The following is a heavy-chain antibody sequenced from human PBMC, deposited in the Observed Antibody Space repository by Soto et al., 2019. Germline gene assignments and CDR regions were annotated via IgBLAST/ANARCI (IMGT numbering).Heavy chain of an antibody. CDR2: IISSGGST. CDR1: GFTFSTYA. Sequence: EVQLLESGGGLVQPGGSLRLSCAASGFTFSTYAMNWVRQAPGKGLEWVSLIISSGGSTYYADSVKGRFTISRDNSKNALYLQMNSLGADDPAVDYSAKAEGSIDGTEYSQHWGQGTLVTVSS. J-gene: IGHJ1*01. CDR3: AKAEGSIDGTEYSQH. V-gene: IGHV3-23*01. D-gene: IGHD6-13*01.